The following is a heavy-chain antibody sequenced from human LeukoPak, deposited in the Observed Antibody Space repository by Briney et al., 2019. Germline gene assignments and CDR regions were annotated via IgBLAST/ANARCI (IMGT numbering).Heavy chain of an antibody. CDR1: GGSISSYY. J-gene: IGHJ5*02. CDR2: IYYSGST. Sequence: PSETLSLTCTVSGGSISSYYWSWLRQPPGKGLEWIGYIYYSGSTNYNPSLKSRVTISVDTSKNQFSLKLSFVTAADTAVYYCARVGYYYDSSGYYSSWFDPWGQGTLVTVSS. CDR3: ARVGYYYDSSGYYSSWFDP. D-gene: IGHD3-22*01. V-gene: IGHV4-59*01.